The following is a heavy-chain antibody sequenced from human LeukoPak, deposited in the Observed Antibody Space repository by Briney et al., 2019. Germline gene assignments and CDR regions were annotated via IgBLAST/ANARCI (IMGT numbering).Heavy chain of an antibody. CDR3: ARSPPGTIFGNNWFDP. CDR2: INTNTGNP. CDR1: GYTFTSYA. D-gene: IGHD3-3*01. V-gene: IGHV7-4-1*02. J-gene: IGHJ5*02. Sequence: ASVKVSCKASGYTFTSYAMNWVRQAPGQGLEWMGWINTNTGNPTYAQGFTGRFVFSLDTSVSTAYLQISSLKAEDTAVYYCARSPPGTIFGNNWFDPWGQGTLVTVSS.